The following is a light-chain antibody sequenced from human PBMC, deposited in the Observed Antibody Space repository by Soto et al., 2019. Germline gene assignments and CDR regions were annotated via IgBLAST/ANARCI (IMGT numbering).Light chain of an antibody. CDR2: GNN. J-gene: IGLJ1*01. CDR1: SSNIGINT. Sequence: QSVLTQPPSASGTPGQTITISCSGGSSNIGINTVSWYEHLPGTAPRLLIYGNNHRPSGVPARFSGSKSGTSASLAISGLQSEDEAHYYCATCDDSLDVHVFGTGTQLTVL. CDR3: ATCDDSLDVHV. V-gene: IGLV1-44*01.